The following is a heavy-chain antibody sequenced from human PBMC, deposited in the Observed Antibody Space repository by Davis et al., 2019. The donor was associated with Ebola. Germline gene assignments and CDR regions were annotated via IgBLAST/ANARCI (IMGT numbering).Heavy chain of an antibody. Sequence: GESLKISCAASGFTFSNAWMSWVRQAPGKGLEWVSVIYSGGSTYYADSVKGRFTISRDNAKNSLYLQMNSLRAEDTAVYYCARGQLAARPGYYYGMDVWGQGTTVTVSS. CDR2: IYSGGST. CDR1: GFTFSNAW. V-gene: IGHV3-66*01. J-gene: IGHJ6*02. CDR3: ARGQLAARPGYYYGMDV. D-gene: IGHD6-6*01.